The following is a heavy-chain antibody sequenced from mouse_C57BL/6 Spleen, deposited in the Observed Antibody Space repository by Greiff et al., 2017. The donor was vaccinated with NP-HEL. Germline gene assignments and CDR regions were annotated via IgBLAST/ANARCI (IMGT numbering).Heavy chain of an antibody. Sequence: VQLQQSGPELVRPGVSVKISCKGSGYTFTDYAMHWVKQSHAKSLEWIGVISTYYGDASYNQKFKEKATMTVDKSSSSAYMELARLTSEDSAVYYCARSGWLRRPWFAYWGQGTLVTVSA. CDR3: ARSGWLRRPWFAY. CDR1: GYTFTDYA. V-gene: IGHV1-67*01. CDR2: ISTYYGDA. D-gene: IGHD2-2*01. J-gene: IGHJ3*01.